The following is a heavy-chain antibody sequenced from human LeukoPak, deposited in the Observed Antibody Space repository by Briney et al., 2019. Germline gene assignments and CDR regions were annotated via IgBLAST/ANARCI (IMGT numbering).Heavy chain of an antibody. CDR1: GGSISSYY. D-gene: IGHD6-13*01. CDR3: ARAPGIAAARLYRQSVYFQH. CDR2: IYTSGST. V-gene: IGHV4-4*07. J-gene: IGHJ1*01. Sequence: SETLSLTCTVSGGSISSYYWSWIRQPAGKGLEWIGRIYTSGSTNYNPSLKSRVTMSVDTSKNQFSLKLSSVTAADTAVYYCARAPGIAAARLYRQSVYFQHWGQGTLVTVSS.